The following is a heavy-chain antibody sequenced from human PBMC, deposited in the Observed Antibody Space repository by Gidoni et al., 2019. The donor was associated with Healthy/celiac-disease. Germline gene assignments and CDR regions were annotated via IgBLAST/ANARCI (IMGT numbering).Heavy chain of an antibody. V-gene: IGHV1-2*02. D-gene: IGHD6-19*01. CDR3: AREGSGWYFWFDP. J-gene: IGHJ5*02. CDR1: GYTFTGYY. Sequence: QVQLVQSGAEVKKPGASVTVSCKASGYTFTGYYMHGVRQAPGQGLEWRGWIKPNSGGTNYAQKFQGRVTMTRDTSISTAYMELSRLRSDDTAVYYCAREGSGWYFWFDPWGQGTLVTVSS. CDR2: IKPNSGGT.